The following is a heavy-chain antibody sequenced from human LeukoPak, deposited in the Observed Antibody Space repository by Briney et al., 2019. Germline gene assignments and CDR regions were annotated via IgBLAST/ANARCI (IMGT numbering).Heavy chain of an antibody. CDR3: ARHESGSCAP. CDR1: GASVISSNYC. Sequence: SETLSLTCTVSGASVISSNYCWGWVRQPPGKGLEWIGSIYYSGSTYYNPSLKSRVTISVDTSKNQFSLKLSSVTAADTAVYYCARHESGSCAPWGQGTLVTVSS. CDR2: IYYSGST. D-gene: IGHD1-26*01. V-gene: IGHV4-39*01. J-gene: IGHJ5*02.